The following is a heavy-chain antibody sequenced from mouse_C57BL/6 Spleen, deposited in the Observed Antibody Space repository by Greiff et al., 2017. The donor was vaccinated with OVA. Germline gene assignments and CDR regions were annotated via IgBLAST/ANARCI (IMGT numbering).Heavy chain of an antibody. Sequence: QVQLQQPGAELVRPGSSVKLSCKASGYTFTSYWMHLVKQRPIQGLEWIGNIDPSDSETQYNQKFQDKATLTVDKYYSTAYMQLSSLTSEDSAVYYCARSNAMDYWGQGTSVTVSS. V-gene: IGHV1-52*01. CDR1: GYTFTSYW. CDR2: IDPSDSET. CDR3: ARSNAMDY. J-gene: IGHJ4*01.